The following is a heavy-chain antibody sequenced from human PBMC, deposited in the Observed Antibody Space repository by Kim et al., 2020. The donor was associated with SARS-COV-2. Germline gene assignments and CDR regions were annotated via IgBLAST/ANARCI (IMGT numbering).Heavy chain of an antibody. CDR3: ARDPEGARVEWSYFDY. CDR1: GGSISSYY. D-gene: IGHD3-3*01. Sequence: SETLSLTCTVSGGSISSYYWSWIRQPPGKGLEWIGYIYYSGSTNYNPSLKSRVTISVDTSKNQFSLKLSSVTAADTAVYYCARDPEGARVEWSYFDYWGQGTLVTVSS. V-gene: IGHV4-59*13. CDR2: IYYSGST. J-gene: IGHJ4*02.